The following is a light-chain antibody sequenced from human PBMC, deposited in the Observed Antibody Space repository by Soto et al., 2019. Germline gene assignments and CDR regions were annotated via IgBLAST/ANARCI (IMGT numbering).Light chain of an antibody. V-gene: IGKV3-15*01. CDR1: QSVSSY. Sequence: EIVMTQSPATLSVSPGERATLSCRASQSVSSYLAWFQQKPGQAPRLLIYDASTRATGIPVRFSGSGSGTEFTLTISSLHSEDFGVYYCQQNKDWPGTFGQGTKVEI. CDR3: QQNKDWPGT. J-gene: IGKJ1*01. CDR2: DAS.